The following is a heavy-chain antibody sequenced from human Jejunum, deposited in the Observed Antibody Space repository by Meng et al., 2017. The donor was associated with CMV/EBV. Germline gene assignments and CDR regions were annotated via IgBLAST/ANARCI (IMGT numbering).Heavy chain of an antibody. D-gene: IGHD2-8*01. CDR2: MSHDGSEE. CDR1: GSTFSTYW. J-gene: IGHJ4*02. CDR3: ARDRGPNTLDY. V-gene: IGHV3-7*01. Sequence: AVSGSTFSTYWMTWVRQAPGKGLEWVVSMSHDGSEEYYLDSVRGRFTVSRDNAQDSVYLQMNSLRVEDTAIYYCARDRGPNTLDYWGQGTLVTVSS.